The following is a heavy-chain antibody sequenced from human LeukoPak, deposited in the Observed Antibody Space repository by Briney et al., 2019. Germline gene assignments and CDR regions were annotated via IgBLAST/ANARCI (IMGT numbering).Heavy chain of an antibody. J-gene: IGHJ4*02. V-gene: IGHV5-51*01. D-gene: IGHD3-10*01. CDR3: ARRGFGTGDLEY. Sequence: GESLKISCKGAGFSSTSHWIGWVRQMPGKGLEWMGIIYPGDPDTRYSPSFQGQVTISADKSISTAYLQWSSLRASDTAMYYCARRGFGTGDLEYWGQGTLVTVSS. CDR2: IYPGDPDT. CDR1: GFSSTSHW.